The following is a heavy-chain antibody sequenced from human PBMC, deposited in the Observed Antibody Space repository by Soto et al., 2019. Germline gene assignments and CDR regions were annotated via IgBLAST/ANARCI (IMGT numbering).Heavy chain of an antibody. CDR2: IYYSGST. D-gene: IGHD5-12*01. CDR3: ARGGYDWASYYYGMDV. CDR1: GGSISSGDYY. Sequence: PSETLSLTCTVSGGSISSGDYYWSWIRQPPGKGLEWIGYIYYSGSTYYNPSLKSRVTISVDTSKNQFSLKLSSVTAADTAVYYCARGGYDWASYYYGMDVWGQGTTVTVSS. J-gene: IGHJ6*02. V-gene: IGHV4-30-4*01.